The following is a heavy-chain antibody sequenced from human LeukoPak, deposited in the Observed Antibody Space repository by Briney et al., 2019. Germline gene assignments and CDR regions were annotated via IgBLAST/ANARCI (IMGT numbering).Heavy chain of an antibody. CDR1: GFTFSSYG. CDR2: ISYDGSNK. CDR3: ASSIVATML. V-gene: IGHV3-30*19. Sequence: GGSLRLSCAASGFTFSSYGMHWVRQAPGKGLEWVAVISYDGSNKYYADSVKGRFTISRDNSKNTLYLQMNGLRAEDTAVYYCASSIVATMLWGQGTLVTVSS. D-gene: IGHD5-12*01. J-gene: IGHJ4*02.